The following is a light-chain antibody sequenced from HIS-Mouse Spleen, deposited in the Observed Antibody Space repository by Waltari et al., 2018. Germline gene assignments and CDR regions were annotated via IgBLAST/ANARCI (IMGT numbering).Light chain of an antibody. CDR1: SPNIGSNY. CDR3: AAWDDSLSGPV. CDR2: RNN. Sequence: QSVLTQPPSASGTPGQRVTISCSGSSPNIGSNYVYWYQQLPGTAPKLLIYRNNQRHSGVPDRFSGSKSGTSASLAISGLRSEDEADYYCAAWDDSLSGPVFGGGTKLTVL. V-gene: IGLV1-47*01. J-gene: IGLJ3*02.